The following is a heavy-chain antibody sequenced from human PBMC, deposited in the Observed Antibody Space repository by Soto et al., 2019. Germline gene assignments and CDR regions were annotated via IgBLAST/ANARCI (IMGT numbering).Heavy chain of an antibody. CDR3: ARYKSHYYYGMDV. D-gene: IGHD1-20*01. CDR2: IYYSGIT. Sequence: QVQLQESGPGLVKPSETLSLTCTVSGGSISSYYWSWIRQPPGKGLEWIGYIYYSGITNYNPSLKRRVTIAVDTSKNQFSLKLSSVTAADTAVYYCARYKSHYYYGMDVWGQGTTVTVS. V-gene: IGHV4-59*01. CDR1: GGSISSYY. J-gene: IGHJ6*02.